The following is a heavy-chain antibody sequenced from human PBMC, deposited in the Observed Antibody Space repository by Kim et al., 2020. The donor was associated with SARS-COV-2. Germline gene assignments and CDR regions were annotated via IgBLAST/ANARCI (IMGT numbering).Heavy chain of an antibody. D-gene: IGHD5-18*01. V-gene: IGHV3-30*03. CDR3: ARDLRYSYCD. J-gene: IGHJ4*02. CDR2: NK. Sequence: NKSYADSAKGRFTISRDNSKNTLYLQMNKLRPEDTAVYYCARDLRYSYCDWGQGTLVTVSS.